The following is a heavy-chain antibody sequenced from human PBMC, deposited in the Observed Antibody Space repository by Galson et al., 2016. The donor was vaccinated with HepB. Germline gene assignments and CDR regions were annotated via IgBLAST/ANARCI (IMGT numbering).Heavy chain of an antibody. CDR1: GFTLNNYA. D-gene: IGHD6-19*01. CDR2: ISGGDGRT. CDR3: AKARGQWPGFDP. Sequence: SLRLSCAASGFTLNNYAMSWVRQAAGKGLEWVSAISGGDGRTYYADSVRGRFTISRDKSKNTLYLQMDSLRVEDTAIYYCAKARGQWPGFDPWGQGTLVTVSS. J-gene: IGHJ5*02. V-gene: IGHV3-23*01.